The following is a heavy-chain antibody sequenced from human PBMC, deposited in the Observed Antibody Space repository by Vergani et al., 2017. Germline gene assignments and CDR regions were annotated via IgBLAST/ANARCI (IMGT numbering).Heavy chain of an antibody. CDR1: GASMSSVGYY. V-gene: IGHV4-61*02. Sequence: QVQLQESGPGLVKPSQTLSLTCTVSGASMSSVGYYWTWIRQSAGKRLEWIGDILGSGTANYNPSFQGRVSMSVATSKNQFSLTLSSVTAADTAVYYCARGNCGVNCPKYNWLAPWGRGILVTVSS. CDR3: ARGNCGVNCPKYNWLAP. D-gene: IGHD2-21*01. J-gene: IGHJ5*02. CDR2: ILGSGTA.